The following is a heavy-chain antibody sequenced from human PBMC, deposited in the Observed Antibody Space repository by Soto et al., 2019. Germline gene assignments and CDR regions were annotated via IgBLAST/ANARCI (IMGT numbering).Heavy chain of an antibody. J-gene: IGHJ5*02. V-gene: IGHV3-48*02. D-gene: IGHD1-1*01. CDR3: AREWNPLHWFDP. CDR2: ISSSSSTI. CDR1: GFTFSSYS. Sequence: EVQLVESGGGLVQPGGSLRLSCAASGFTFSSYSMNWVRQAPGKGLAWVSYISSSSSTIYYADSVKGRFTISRDNAKNSLYLQMNSLRDEDTAVYYCAREWNPLHWFDPWGQGTLVTVSS.